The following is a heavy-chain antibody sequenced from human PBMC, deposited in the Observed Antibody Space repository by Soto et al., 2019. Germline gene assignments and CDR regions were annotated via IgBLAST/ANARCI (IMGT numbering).Heavy chain of an antibody. Sequence: PGGSLRLSCAASGFTFSNYAMRWIRQAPGQGLEWVSSSGIGGNTYYADSVKGRFTISRDNSNSTLYLQMNGLRVEDTALYFCAEVGGPSSRRYVDVWGKGTTVTVSS. CDR2: SSGIGGNT. CDR3: AEVGGPSSRRYVDV. V-gene: IGHV3-23*01. D-gene: IGHD2-15*01. J-gene: IGHJ6*04. CDR1: GFTFSNYA.